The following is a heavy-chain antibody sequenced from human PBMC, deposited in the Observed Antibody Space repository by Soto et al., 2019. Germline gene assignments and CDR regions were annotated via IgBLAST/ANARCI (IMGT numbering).Heavy chain of an antibody. CDR3: TRHYSPATRFGEFLPYYYYGMDV. CDR1: GFTFSGSA. J-gene: IGHJ6*02. Sequence: GGSLRLSCAASGFTFSGSAMHWVRQASGKGLEWVGRIRSKANSYATAYAASVKGRFTISRDDSKNTAYLQMNSLKTEDTAVYYCTRHYSPATRFGEFLPYYYYGMDVWGQGTTVTVSS. D-gene: IGHD3-10*01. V-gene: IGHV3-73*01. CDR2: IRSKANSYAT.